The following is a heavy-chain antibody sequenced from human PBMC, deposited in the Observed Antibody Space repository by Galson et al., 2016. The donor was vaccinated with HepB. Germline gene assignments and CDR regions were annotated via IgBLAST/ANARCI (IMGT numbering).Heavy chain of an antibody. D-gene: IGHD2/OR15-2a*01. CDR2: DSMDGRRK. J-gene: IGHJ4*02. CDR3: AKRHEYCPPVGCSVDS. Sequence: SLRLSCAASGFTFNRRGMHWVRQAPGKGLEWVAADSMDGRRKFYADSVKGRFTISRDNSNNMLFLQMSSLRVDDTAVYYCAKRHEYCPPVGCSVDSWGQGTLASVSS. CDR1: GFTFNRRG. V-gene: IGHV3-30*18.